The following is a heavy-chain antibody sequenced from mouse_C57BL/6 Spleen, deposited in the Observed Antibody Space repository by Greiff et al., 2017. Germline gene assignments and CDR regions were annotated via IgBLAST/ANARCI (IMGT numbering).Heavy chain of an antibody. Sequence: VQLQQPGAELVKPGASVKMSCKASGYTFTSYWITWVKQRPGQGLEWIGDLYPGSGSTNYNEKSKSKATLTVDTSSRTAYMQLSSLTSEDSAVYYCARRSNYVWFAYWGQGTLVTVSA. V-gene: IGHV1-55*01. J-gene: IGHJ3*01. CDR3: ARRSNYVWFAY. CDR1: GYTFTSYW. CDR2: LYPGSGST. D-gene: IGHD2-5*01.